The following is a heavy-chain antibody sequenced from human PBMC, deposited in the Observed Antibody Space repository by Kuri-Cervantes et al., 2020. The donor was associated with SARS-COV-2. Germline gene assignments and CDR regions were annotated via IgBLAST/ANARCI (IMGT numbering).Heavy chain of an antibody. J-gene: IGHJ4*02. CDR3: ARHYAFDRFHK. CDR2: IHYSGST. D-gene: IGHD3-9*01. CDR1: GGSISSYY. Sequence: ESLKISCTVSGGSISSYYWSWIRQPPGKGLEWIGYIHYSGSTNYNPSLKSRVTISVDTSKNQFSLKLTSVTAADTAIYYCARHYAFDRFHKWGQGTQVTVSS. V-gene: IGHV4-59*08.